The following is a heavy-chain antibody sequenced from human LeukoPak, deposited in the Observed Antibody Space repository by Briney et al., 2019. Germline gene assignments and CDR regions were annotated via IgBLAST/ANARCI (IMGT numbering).Heavy chain of an antibody. Sequence: ASVTVSCKVLGYTLTDLSIHWVRQTPGKGLEWMGGFDPEGGETIYAQNFQGRVTMTEDTSLHTAYMQLSSLRYEDTAVFCCVTGLRFTEPTLGNSASDIWGQGTKVAVSS. CDR1: GYTLTDLS. V-gene: IGHV1-24*01. D-gene: IGHD4-17*01. J-gene: IGHJ3*02. CDR3: VTGLRFTEPTLGNSASDI. CDR2: FDPEGGET.